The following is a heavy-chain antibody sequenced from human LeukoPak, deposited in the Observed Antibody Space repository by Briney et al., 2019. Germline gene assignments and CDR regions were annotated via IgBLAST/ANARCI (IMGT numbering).Heavy chain of an antibody. Sequence: PGRSLRLSCAASGFTFDDYAMHWVRQAPGKGLEWVAVISYDGSNKYYADSVKGRFTISRDNSKNTLYLQMNSLRAEDTAVYYCARYSGYGRSAFDIWGQGTMVTVSS. CDR3: ARYSGYGRSAFDI. CDR1: GFTFDDYA. J-gene: IGHJ3*02. CDR2: ISYDGSNK. D-gene: IGHD5-12*01. V-gene: IGHV3-30-3*01.